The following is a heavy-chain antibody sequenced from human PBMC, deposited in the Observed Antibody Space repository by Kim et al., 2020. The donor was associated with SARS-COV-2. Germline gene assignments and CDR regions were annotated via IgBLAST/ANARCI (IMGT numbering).Heavy chain of an antibody. Sequence: GGSLRLSCATSGFTFREYDMSWFRQAPGKGLEWVGFIRSTVHGGATEYAASVTGKLTISRDDSRSLAYLHMNSLPTDDPAVSSCSLGLYHYWGQCTLVPV. J-gene: IGHJ4*02. CDR2: IRSTVHGGAT. CDR3: SLGLYHY. V-gene: IGHV3-49*03. D-gene: IGHD7-27*01. CDR1: GFTFREYD.